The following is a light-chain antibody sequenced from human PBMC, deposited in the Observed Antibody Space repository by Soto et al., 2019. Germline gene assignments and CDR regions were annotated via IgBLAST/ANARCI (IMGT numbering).Light chain of an antibody. CDR2: DND. CDR1: SSNIGNNY. J-gene: IGLJ2*01. Sequence: QSVLTQPPSVSAAPGQKVTISCSGGSSNIGNNYVSWYRQLPKTAPKLLINDNDQRPSGIPDRFSGSKSGTSATLDITGLQTGDEADYYCGTWDSSLSAVIFGGGTKLTVL. CDR3: GTWDSSLSAVI. V-gene: IGLV1-51*01.